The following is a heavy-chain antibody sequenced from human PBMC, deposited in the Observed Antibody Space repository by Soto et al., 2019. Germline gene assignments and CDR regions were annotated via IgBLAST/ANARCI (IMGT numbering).Heavy chain of an antibody. V-gene: IGHV3-23*01. CDR1: GFTFSSYA. D-gene: IGHD2-2*01. CDR3: GRYIPGVCYYGMDV. Sequence: GRSLRLPCTAFGFTFSSYAMKWVRQAPGKGLEWVSLIGESGTPTYYADSVKGRFTISRDNSGNTLFLEMYSLRGEDTAVYYCGRYIPGVCYYGMDVWGQGTTVTVSS. CDR2: IGESGTPT. J-gene: IGHJ6*01.